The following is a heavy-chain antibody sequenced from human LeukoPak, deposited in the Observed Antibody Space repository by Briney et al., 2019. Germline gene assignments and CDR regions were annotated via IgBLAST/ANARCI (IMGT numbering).Heavy chain of an antibody. Sequence: GGSLRLSCVASGVTLSNYAMSWARQAPGKGLEWVPGISSSGSGGNTYYADSVKGRFTISRDSSRNTLFLHMNTLRAEDTAIYYCAKDRTVGASYWYFDLWGRGTLVTVSS. CDR2: ISSSGSGGNT. CDR1: GVTLSNYA. CDR3: AKDRTVGASYWYFDL. D-gene: IGHD1-26*01. V-gene: IGHV3-23*01. J-gene: IGHJ2*01.